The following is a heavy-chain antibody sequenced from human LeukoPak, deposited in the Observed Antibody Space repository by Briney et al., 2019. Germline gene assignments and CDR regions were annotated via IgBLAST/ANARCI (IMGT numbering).Heavy chain of an antibody. V-gene: IGHV4-59*01. CDR3: ARDARRGWFDP. CDR2: MYYSGST. D-gene: IGHD3-10*01. J-gene: IGHJ5*02. CDR1: GGSISSYY. Sequence: SETLSLTSTVSGGSISSYYWSWIRQPPGKGLEWIGYMYYSGSTNYNPSLKSRVTISVDTSKNQFSLKLSSVTAADTAVYYCARDARRGWFDPWGQGTLVTVSS.